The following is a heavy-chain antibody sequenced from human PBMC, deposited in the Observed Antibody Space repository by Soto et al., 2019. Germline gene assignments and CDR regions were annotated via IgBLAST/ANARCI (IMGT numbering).Heavy chain of an antibody. CDR3: AHSSSRWPLGY. Sequence: QITLKESGPTLVKPTQTLTLTCTFSGFSLSTSGVGVVWLRQPPGKALEWLALVYWDDDKRYSPSLKSRLTITQDTXXXXVXLTMNNMDHVDTXXYYCAHSSSRWPLGYWGQGALVTVS. CDR2: VYWDDDK. J-gene: IGHJ4*02. V-gene: IGHV2-5*02. D-gene: IGHD4-17*01. CDR1: GFSLSTSGVG.